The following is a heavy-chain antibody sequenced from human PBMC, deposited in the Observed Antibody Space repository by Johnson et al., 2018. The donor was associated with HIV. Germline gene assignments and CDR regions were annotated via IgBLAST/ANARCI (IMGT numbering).Heavy chain of an antibody. D-gene: IGHD2-21*02. CDR3: ASPDPNVVVTVGDVKDAFDI. CDR1: GFTFDDYG. Sequence: MQLVESGGGVVRPGGSLRLPCAASGFTFDDYGMSWVRQAPGKGLEWVSGINWNGGSTGYADSVKGRFTISRDNARNSLYLQMNSLRAEDTAVYYCASPDPNVVVTVGDVKDAFDIWGQGTMVTVSS. CDR2: INWNGGST. V-gene: IGHV3-20*04. J-gene: IGHJ3*02.